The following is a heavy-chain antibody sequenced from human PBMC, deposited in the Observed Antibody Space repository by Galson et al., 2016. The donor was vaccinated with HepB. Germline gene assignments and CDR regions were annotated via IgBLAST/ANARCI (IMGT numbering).Heavy chain of an antibody. CDR3: AKSWNDGTAGFVD. CDR1: GFTFSNYG. D-gene: IGHD1-1*01. V-gene: IGHV3-30*18. Sequence: SLRLSCAASGFTFSNYGMHWVRQAPGMGLEWVAVMSHDGTYQHYADSVRGRFTISRDDSKSTLYLQMSSLRVEDTGTYYCAKSWNDGTAGFVDWGQGILVTVSS. CDR2: MSHDGTYQ. J-gene: IGHJ4*02.